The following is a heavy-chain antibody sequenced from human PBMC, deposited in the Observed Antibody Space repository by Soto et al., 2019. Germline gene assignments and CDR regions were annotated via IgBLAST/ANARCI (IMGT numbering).Heavy chain of an antibody. CDR2: IKQDGSEK. V-gene: IGHV3-7*01. D-gene: IGHD6-13*01. CDR1: GFTSSSYW. CDR3: ASSYSSSWYAGYYFDY. Sequence: GRSLRLSCAASGFTSSSYWMSWVPQAPGKGLEWVANIKQDGSEKYYVDSVKGRFTISRDNAKNSLSLPMNSLRAEDTAVYHCASSYSSSWYAGYYFDYWGQGTLVSVSS. J-gene: IGHJ4*02.